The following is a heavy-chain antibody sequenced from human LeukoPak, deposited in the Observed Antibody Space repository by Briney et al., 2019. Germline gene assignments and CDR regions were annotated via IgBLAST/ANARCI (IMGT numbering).Heavy chain of an antibody. CDR2: IYYSGST. CDR1: GGSISSYY. J-gene: IGHJ2*01. D-gene: IGHD4-17*01. Sequence: SETLSLTCTVSGGSISSYYWSWIRQPPGKGLEWIGYIYYSGSTNYNPSLKSRVPISVDTSKHQFSLKLSSVTAADTAVYYCARYTTVTPGWYFDLWGRGTLVTVSS. V-gene: IGHV4-59*01. CDR3: ARYTTVTPGWYFDL.